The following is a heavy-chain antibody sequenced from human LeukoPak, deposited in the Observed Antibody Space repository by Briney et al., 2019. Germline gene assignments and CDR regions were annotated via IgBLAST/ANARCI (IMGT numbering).Heavy chain of an antibody. V-gene: IGHV3-23*01. J-gene: IGHJ4*02. CDR2: ISGSGGST. CDR1: GFTFSSYA. CDR3: AKSGEQWLDYFDY. D-gene: IGHD6-19*01. Sequence: GGSLRLSCAASGFTFSSYAMSWVRQAPGKGLEWVSAISGSGGSTYYADSVKGRFTISRDNSKNTLYLQMNSLRAEDTAVYYYAKSGEQWLDYFDYWGQGTLVTVSS.